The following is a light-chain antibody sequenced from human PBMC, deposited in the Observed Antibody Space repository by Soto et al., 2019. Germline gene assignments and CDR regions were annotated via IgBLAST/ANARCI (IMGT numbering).Light chain of an antibody. CDR3: QSYDSSNQGV. J-gene: IGLJ3*02. CDR1: SGSIASNY. CDR2: EDN. V-gene: IGLV6-57*01. Sequence: NFMLTQPHSVSESPGKTVTISCTRSSGSIASNYVQWYQQRPGSSPTTVIHEDNQRPSGVPDRFSGSIDSSSNSASLTISGLKTEDEADYYCQSYDSSNQGVFGGGTKVTVL.